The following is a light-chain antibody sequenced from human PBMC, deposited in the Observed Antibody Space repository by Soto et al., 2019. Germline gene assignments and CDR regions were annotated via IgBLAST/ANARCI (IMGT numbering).Light chain of an antibody. J-gene: IGKJ5*01. CDR1: QSVSSSS. V-gene: IGKV3-20*01. CDR3: QQYHDWPIT. Sequence: EIGLTQSPGTLSLSPGERATLSCRASQSVSSSSLAWYQQKRGQAPRLLIHDASSRATGIPDRFSGSGSGTDFTLTISRLEPEDFAVYYCQQYHDWPITFGQGTRLEIK. CDR2: DAS.